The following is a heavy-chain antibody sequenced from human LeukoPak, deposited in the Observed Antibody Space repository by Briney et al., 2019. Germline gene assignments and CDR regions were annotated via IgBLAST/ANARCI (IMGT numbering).Heavy chain of an antibody. D-gene: IGHD3-9*01. V-gene: IGHV3-23*01. CDR1: VFTFSSYG. CDR3: ARDGGQTNYYDILTGYYSHNWFDP. J-gene: IGHJ5*02. CDR2: ISGSGGSR. Sequence: PGGSLRHSCPASVFTFSSYGTSWVRQAPGKGLEWVSDISGSGGSRYYADSVKGRFTISRDNSKNTLYLQMNSLRAEDTAVYYCARDGGQTNYYDILTGYYSHNWFDPWGQGTLVTVSS.